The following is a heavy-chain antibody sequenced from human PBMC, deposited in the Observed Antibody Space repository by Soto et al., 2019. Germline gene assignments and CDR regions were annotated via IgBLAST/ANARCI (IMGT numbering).Heavy chain of an antibody. CDR1: GFSFGNYV. CDR2: ISGSGGRV. V-gene: IGHV3-23*01. J-gene: IGHJ3*02. Sequence: EVQLLESGGGMVEPRGSLKLSCAASGFSFGNYVMNWVRQAPGKGLEWVSGISGSGGRVYSADSVKGRFTISRDNSRNTLYLQMNSLRAEDTAIYYCAMTRLYDTGTNDYHRDALDIWGQGTQVTVSS. CDR3: AMTRLYDTGTNDYHRDALDI. D-gene: IGHD3-22*01.